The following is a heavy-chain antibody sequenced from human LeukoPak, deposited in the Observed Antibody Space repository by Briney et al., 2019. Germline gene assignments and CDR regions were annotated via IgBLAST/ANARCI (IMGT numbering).Heavy chain of an antibody. V-gene: IGHV3-11*01. Sequence: GGSLRLSCAASGFTFSDYYMSWIRQAPGQGLEWVSYISSSGSTIYYADSVKGRFTISRDNAKNSLYLQMNSLRAEDTAVYYCARVPPYSSGWYSYYYYMDVWGKGTTVTVSS. J-gene: IGHJ6*03. CDR1: GFTFSDYY. D-gene: IGHD6-19*01. CDR3: ARVPPYSSGWYSYYYYMDV. CDR2: ISSSGSTI.